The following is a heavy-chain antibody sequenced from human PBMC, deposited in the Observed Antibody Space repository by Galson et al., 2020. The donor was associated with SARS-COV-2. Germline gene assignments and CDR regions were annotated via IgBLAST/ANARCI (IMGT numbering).Heavy chain of an antibody. J-gene: IGHJ4*02. Sequence: GGSLRLSCAASGFTFDDYAMHWVRQAPGKGLEWVSGISWNSGSIGYADSVKGRFTISRDNAKNSLYLQMNSLRAEDTALYYCAKDIGFGDTAMVSGDYWGQGTLVTVSS. CDR2: ISWNSGSI. CDR3: AKDIGFGDTAMVSGDY. D-gene: IGHD5-18*01. V-gene: IGHV3-9*01. CDR1: GFTFDDYA.